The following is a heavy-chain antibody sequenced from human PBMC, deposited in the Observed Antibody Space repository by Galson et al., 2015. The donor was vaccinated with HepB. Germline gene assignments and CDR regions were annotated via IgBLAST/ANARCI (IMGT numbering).Heavy chain of an antibody. CDR3: ARRIQLSHFDY. CDR1: GFSLSTSGVG. J-gene: IGHJ4*02. CDR2: IYWDDDK. V-gene: IGHV2-5*02. Sequence: PALVKPTQTLTLTCTFSGFSLSTSGVGVGWIRQPPGKALEWLALIYWDDDKRYSPSLKSRLTITKDTSRNQVVLTMTNMDPVDTATYYCARRIQLSHFDYWGQGTLVTVSS. D-gene: IGHD5-18*01.